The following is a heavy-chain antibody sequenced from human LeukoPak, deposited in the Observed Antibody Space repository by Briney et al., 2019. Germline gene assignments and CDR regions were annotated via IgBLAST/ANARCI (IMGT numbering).Heavy chain of an antibody. D-gene: IGHD4-11*01. CDR1: GFTFSSYG. CDR2: IYSGGST. CDR3: ARVANDYSNSNWFDP. Sequence: GGSLRLSCAASGFTFSSYGMHWVRLAPGKGLEWVSVIYSGGSTYYADSVKGRFTISRDNSKNTLYLQMNSLRAEDTAVYYCARVANDYSNSNWFDPWGQGTLVTVSS. V-gene: IGHV3-53*01. J-gene: IGHJ5*02.